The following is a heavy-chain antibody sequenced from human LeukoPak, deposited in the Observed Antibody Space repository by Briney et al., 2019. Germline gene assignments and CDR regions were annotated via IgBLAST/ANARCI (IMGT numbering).Heavy chain of an antibody. CDR1: GFTVSDNY. CDR2: IYSGGTT. Sequence: PGWSLRLSCAASGFTVSDNYMSWVRQAPGKGLEWVSVIYSGGTTYYADSVKGRFTISRDNSKNTLYLQMNSLRDEDTAVYYCARDRDYAFDYWGQGTLVTVSS. CDR3: ARDRDYAFDY. J-gene: IGHJ4*02. D-gene: IGHD4-17*01. V-gene: IGHV3-66*01.